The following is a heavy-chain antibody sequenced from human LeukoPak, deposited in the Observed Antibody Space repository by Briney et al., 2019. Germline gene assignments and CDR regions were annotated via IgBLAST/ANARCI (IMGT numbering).Heavy chain of an antibody. Sequence: ASVKVSCKASGYTFTSYDINWVRQATGQGLEWMGWMNPNSGNTGYAQKFQGRVTITADESTSTAYMELSSLRSEDTAVYYCASRPLGRYYDSSGYTHYMDVWGKGTTVTVSS. J-gene: IGHJ6*03. D-gene: IGHD3-22*01. CDR1: GYTFTSYD. CDR3: ASRPLGRYYDSSGYTHYMDV. V-gene: IGHV1-8*01. CDR2: MNPNSGNT.